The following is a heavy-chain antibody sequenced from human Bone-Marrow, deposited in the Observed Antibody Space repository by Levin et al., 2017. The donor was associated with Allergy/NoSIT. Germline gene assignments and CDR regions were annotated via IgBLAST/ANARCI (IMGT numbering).Heavy chain of an antibody. Sequence: PGGSLRLSCAASGFTFSNFGMQWVRQAPGKGLEWVAVISYEAGTQYYADSVKGRFTISRDNSKNTLYLQMNSLRSEDTAVYYCAKERTEFTARCFDCWGQGTLVTVSS. CDR3: AKERTEFTARCFDC. J-gene: IGHJ4*02. D-gene: IGHD5-18*01. CDR2: ISYEAGTQ. V-gene: IGHV3-30*18. CDR1: GFTFSNFG.